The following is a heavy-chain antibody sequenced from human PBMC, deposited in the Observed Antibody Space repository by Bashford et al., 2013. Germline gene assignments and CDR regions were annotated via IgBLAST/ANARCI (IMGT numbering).Heavy chain of an antibody. Sequence: VASVKVSCKASGYTFTDYGMQWLRQAPGQGLEWMGWIHRDNFNKKYSQKFQGRLTLTRDTSATTAFMELSNLKSEDTAMYYCARDPVTQSGNYEWVNWGQGTLVTVSS. J-gene: IGHJ4*02. D-gene: IGHD1-26*01. CDR2: IHRDNFNK. CDR3: ARDPVTQSGNYEWVN. V-gene: IGHV1-3*01. CDR1: GYTFTDYG.